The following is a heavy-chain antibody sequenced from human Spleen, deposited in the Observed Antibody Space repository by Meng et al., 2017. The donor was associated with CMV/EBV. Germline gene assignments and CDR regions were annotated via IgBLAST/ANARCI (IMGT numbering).Heavy chain of an antibody. CDR2: ISYDGSNK. J-gene: IGHJ4*02. V-gene: IGHV3-30-3*01. D-gene: IGHD6-13*01. CDR1: GFTFSSYA. CDR3: ARDEQLAPFDY. Sequence: VRLVELGGGVVQPGRSLRLSCAASGFTFSSYAMHWVRQAPGKGLEWVAVISYDGSNKYYADSVKGRFTISRDNSKNTLYLQMNSLRAEDTAVYYCARDEQLAPFDYWGQGTLVTVSS.